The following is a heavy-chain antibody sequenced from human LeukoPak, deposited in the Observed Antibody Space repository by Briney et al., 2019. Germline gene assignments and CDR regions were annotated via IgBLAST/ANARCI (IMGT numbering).Heavy chain of an antibody. D-gene: IGHD3/OR15-3a*01. V-gene: IGHV5-51*01. CDR1: GYSFTSYW. J-gene: IGHJ6*03. Sequence: GESLKISCKGSGYSFTSYWIGWVRQMPGKGLEWMGIIYPGDSDTRYSPSFQGQVTISADKSISTAYLQWSSLKASDTAMYYCARHTKPFWTPYYYYMDVWGKGTTVTVSS. CDR2: IYPGDSDT. CDR3: ARHTKPFWTPYYYYMDV.